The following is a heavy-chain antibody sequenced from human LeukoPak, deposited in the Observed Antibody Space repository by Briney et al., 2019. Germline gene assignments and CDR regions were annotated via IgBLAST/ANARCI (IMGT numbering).Heavy chain of an antibody. D-gene: IGHD5-12*01. Sequence: PTLVNPTQTLTLTCTFSGFSLSTSGVGVGWFRPPPGKALEWLALIYWDDDKRYSPSLKSRLTITKDTSKNQVVLTMTNMDPVDTATYYCAHRRGYDFFYYFDYWGQGTLVTVSS. CDR3: AHRRGYDFFYYFDY. J-gene: IGHJ4*02. V-gene: IGHV2-5*02. CDR2: IYWDDDK. CDR1: GFSLSTSGVG.